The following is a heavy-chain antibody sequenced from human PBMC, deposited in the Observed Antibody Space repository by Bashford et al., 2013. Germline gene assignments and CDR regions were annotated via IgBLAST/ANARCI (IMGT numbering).Heavy chain of an antibody. V-gene: IGHV1-2*02. Sequence: VASVKVSCKASGYTFTDYYIHWVRRAPGQGLEWMGWIIPNSGDTNYAQKFQGRVTMTRDTAISTAYMELGSLSSDDTAVYYCVRDRGYIYGFDYWGQGAQVHRLL. D-gene: IGHD5-18*01. CDR1: GYTFTDYY. CDR3: VRDRGYIYGFDY. J-gene: IGHJ4*02. CDR2: IIPNSGDT.